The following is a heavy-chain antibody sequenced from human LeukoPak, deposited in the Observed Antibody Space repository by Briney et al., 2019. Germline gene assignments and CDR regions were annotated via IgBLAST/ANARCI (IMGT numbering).Heavy chain of an antibody. J-gene: IGHJ6*02. D-gene: IGHD6-19*01. CDR1: GFTFSSYA. CDR2: ISSSSSYI. V-gene: IGHV3-21*01. CDR3: SVAGTSDGMDV. Sequence: KAGGSLRLSCAASGFTFSSYAMSWVRQAPGKGLEWVSSISSSSSYIYYADSVKGRFTISRDNAKNSLYLQMNSLRAEDTAVYYCSVAGTSDGMDVWGQGTTVTVSS.